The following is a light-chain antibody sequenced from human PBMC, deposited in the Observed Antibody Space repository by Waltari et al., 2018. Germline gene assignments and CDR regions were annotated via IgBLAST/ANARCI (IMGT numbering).Light chain of an antibody. Sequence: VLTQSPGTLSLSPGERATLSCRASQSVSSDQLAWYQQKPGQAPRLLIYAASSRAIGIADRFSGGGSGTDFTLTICRLEAEEFAVYYCQEYGGSPLYTFGQGTKLEIK. CDR1: QSVSSDQ. CDR3: QEYGGSPLYT. V-gene: IGKV3-20*01. CDR2: AAS. J-gene: IGKJ2*01.